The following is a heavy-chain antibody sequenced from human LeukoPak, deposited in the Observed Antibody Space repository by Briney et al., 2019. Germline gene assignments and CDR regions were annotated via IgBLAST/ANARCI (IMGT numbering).Heavy chain of an antibody. Sequence: GGSLRLSCAASGFTFSIYAMSWVRQAPGKGLEWVSTISAGSGDIFYADSVKGRFTISRDNSKNTLYLQMNSLRAEDTAVYYCAKRGADYGDPPLDYWGQGTLVTVSS. V-gene: IGHV3-23*01. D-gene: IGHD4-17*01. J-gene: IGHJ4*02. CDR1: GFTFSIYA. CDR2: ISAGSGDI. CDR3: AKRGADYGDPPLDY.